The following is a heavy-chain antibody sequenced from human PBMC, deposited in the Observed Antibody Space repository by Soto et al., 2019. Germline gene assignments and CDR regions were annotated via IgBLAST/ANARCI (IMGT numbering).Heavy chain of an antibody. J-gene: IGHJ3*01. CDR1: GFTFRTYW. D-gene: IGHD2-8*01. Sequence: EVQLVGSGGGLVQPGGSLRLSCVASGFTFRTYWMTWVRQAPGKGLEWVANIKQDGSEKYYVDSVRGRFAISRDNAKDYLYLQMNSLRVEDTAVYYCARDGLYCTYANCRGDAYDVWDQGTMVTVSS. V-gene: IGHV3-7*04. CDR2: IKQDGSEK. CDR3: ARDGLYCTYANCRGDAYDV.